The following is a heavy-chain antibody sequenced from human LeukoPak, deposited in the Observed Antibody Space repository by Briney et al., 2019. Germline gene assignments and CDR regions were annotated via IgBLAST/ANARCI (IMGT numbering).Heavy chain of an antibody. CDR3: ANERSGYYDY. V-gene: IGHV4-30-4*08. D-gene: IGHD3-22*01. CDR2: IYYSGST. J-gene: IGHJ4*02. CDR1: GGSISSGDYY. Sequence: PSETLSLTCTVSGGSISSGDYYWRWIRQPPGKGLEWIGYIYYSGSTYYSPSLKSRVTISLDTSKNQFSLRLSSVTAADTAVYYCANERSGYYDYWGQGTLVTVSS.